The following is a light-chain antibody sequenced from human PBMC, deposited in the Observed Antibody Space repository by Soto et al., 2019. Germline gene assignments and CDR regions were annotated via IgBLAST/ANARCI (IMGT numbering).Light chain of an antibody. CDR2: EAS. CDR3: QQRSNWPRT. V-gene: IGKV3-11*01. J-gene: IGKJ4*01. CDR1: QSVSSY. Sequence: EIVLTQSPATLSLSPGERATLSCRASQSVSSYLAWYQQKPGQAPRLLIYEASNRATGSPARLSGSGSGPDFTLTISSLEPEDFVVSYCQQRSNWPRTFGGGTKVVI.